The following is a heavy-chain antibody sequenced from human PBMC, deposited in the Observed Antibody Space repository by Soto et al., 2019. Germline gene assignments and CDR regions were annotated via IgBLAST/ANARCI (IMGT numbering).Heavy chain of an antibody. CDR1: GFTFSSYG. CDR2: IWYDGSNK. Sequence: AGGSLRLSCAASGFTFSSYGMHWVRQAPGKGLEWVAVIWYDGSNKYYADSVKGRFTISRDNSKNTLYLQMNSQRAEDTAVNSWARGDGSSGYPLDYWGQGTLVTVSS. V-gene: IGHV3-33*01. J-gene: IGHJ4*02. D-gene: IGHD3-22*01. CDR3: ARGDGSSGYPLDY.